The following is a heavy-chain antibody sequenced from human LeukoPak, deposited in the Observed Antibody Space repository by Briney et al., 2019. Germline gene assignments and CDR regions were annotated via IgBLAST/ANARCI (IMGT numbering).Heavy chain of an antibody. J-gene: IGHJ3*02. CDR2: IYYSEST. D-gene: IGHD3-3*01. Sequence: SETLSLTCTVSGGSISSYYWSWIRQPPGKGLEWIGYIYYSESTNYNPSLKSRVTISVDTSKNQLSLELNSVTAADTAVYYCARDLSQVGVVTLGASDIWGQGTMVTVSS. V-gene: IGHV4-59*01. CDR1: GGSISSYY. CDR3: ARDLSQVGVVTLGASDI.